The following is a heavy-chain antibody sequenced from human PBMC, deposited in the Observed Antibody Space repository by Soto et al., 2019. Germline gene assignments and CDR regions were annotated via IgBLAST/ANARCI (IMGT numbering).Heavy chain of an antibody. CDR3: ATGPRQLDLRNHMDV. CDR2: FDPEDGET. V-gene: IGHV1-24*01. Sequence: SVKVSCKVSGYTLTELSMHWVRQAPGKGLEWMGGFDPEDGETIYAQKFQGRVTMTEDTSTDTAYMELSSLRSEDTAVYYCATGPRQLDLRNHMDVWGQGTTVTVSS. CDR1: GYTLTELS. J-gene: IGHJ6*02. D-gene: IGHD6-6*01.